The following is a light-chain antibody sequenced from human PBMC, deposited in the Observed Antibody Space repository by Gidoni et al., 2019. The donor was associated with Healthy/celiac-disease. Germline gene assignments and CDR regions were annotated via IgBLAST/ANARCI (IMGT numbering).Light chain of an antibody. Sequence: DIQMTQSPSTLSASVGDRVTITCRASQSISSWLGWYQQKPGKAPKLLIYKASSLESGVPSRFSGSGSGTEFTLTISSLQPDDFATYYCQQYNSYPWTFGQGTKLEIK. V-gene: IGKV1-5*03. CDR1: QSISSW. CDR2: KAS. J-gene: IGKJ2*01. CDR3: QQYNSYPWT.